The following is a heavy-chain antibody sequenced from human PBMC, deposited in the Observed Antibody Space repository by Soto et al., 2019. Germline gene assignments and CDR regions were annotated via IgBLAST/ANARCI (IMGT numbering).Heavy chain of an antibody. Sequence: GSLRLSCAASGFTFSSYDMHWVRQVSGKGLEWVASIDAAGDRHYSDIVKGRFTISSENGKNSSYLQMKRLRAEDTAVYYCERISPQHYYDGMDVWGQGTTVTVSS. D-gene: IGHD1-1*01. V-gene: IGHV3-13*01. CDR3: ERISPQHYYDGMDV. J-gene: IGHJ6*02. CDR1: GFTFSSYD. CDR2: IDAAGDR.